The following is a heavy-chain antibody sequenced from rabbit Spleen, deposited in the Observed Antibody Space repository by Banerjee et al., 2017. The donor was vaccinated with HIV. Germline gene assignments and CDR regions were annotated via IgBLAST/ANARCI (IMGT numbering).Heavy chain of an antibody. CDR2: AYAGSSDST. Sequence: QSLEESGGGLVKPGTSLSLTCKASGFSFNEFSFNSGYDLCRVRQAPGKGLEWVACAYAGSSDSTYSATLAKGRFTISKTSSTTVTLQMTSLTAADTATYFCARDAGTSFSTYGMDLWGPGTLVTVS. J-gene: IGHJ6*01. D-gene: IGHD8-1*01. CDR1: GFSFNEFSFNSGYD. CDR3: ARDAGTSFSTYGMDL. V-gene: IGHV1S40*01.